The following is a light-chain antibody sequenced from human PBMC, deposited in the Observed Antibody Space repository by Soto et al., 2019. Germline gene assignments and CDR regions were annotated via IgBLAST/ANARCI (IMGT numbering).Light chain of an antibody. Sequence: DIVMTQSPLSLPVTPGEPASISCRSSQSRLYSNGYTSLDFYLQKPGQSPQLLIYLGYSRAAGVPDRFNGSGSGTDVTLKISRVEAEDVGSYYCMHALQIPITFGQGTRLAIK. V-gene: IGKV2-28*01. CDR1: QSRLYSNGYTS. CDR2: LGY. J-gene: IGKJ5*01. CDR3: MHALQIPIT.